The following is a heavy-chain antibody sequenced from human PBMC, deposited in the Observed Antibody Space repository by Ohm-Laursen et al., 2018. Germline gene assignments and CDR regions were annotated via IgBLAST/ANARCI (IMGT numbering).Heavy chain of an antibody. V-gene: IGHV1-18*04. Sequence: ASVKVSCKVSGYIFTNYYMHWVRQAPGQGLEWMGWISPYSGQTKYALKLQGRVTMTTDTSTSTAYMDVRGLRSDDTAVYYCARGDTYGFDYSGQGTLVTVSS. CDR1: GYIFTNYY. CDR3: ARGDTYGFDY. CDR2: ISPYSGQT. D-gene: IGHD3-10*01. J-gene: IGHJ4*02.